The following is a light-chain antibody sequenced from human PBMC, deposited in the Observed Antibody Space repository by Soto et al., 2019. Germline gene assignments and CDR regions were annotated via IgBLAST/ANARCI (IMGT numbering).Light chain of an antibody. Sequence: QSVLTQPRSVSGSPGQSVTISCTGTSSDVGGYNYVSWYQQHPGKAPTFIIYEVGKRPSGVPDRCSGSKFGNTAFLTVSWLQADEEADDYCSSYAGNNNHVFGAGTKLTVL. CDR3: SSYAGNNNHV. CDR1: SSDVGGYNY. J-gene: IGLJ1*01. V-gene: IGLV2-8*01. CDR2: EVG.